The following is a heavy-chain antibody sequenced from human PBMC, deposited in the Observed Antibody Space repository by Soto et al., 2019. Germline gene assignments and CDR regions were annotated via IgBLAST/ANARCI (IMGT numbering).Heavy chain of an antibody. CDR1: GFTFSSYE. Sequence: GGSLRLSCAASGFTFSSYEMNWVRQAPGKGLEWVSYISSSGSTIYYADSVKGRFTISRDNAKNSLYLQMNSLRAEDTAVYYCARDLYQLLYDYWGQGTLVTVSS. J-gene: IGHJ4*02. D-gene: IGHD2-2*02. CDR3: ARDLYQLLYDY. CDR2: ISSSGSTI. V-gene: IGHV3-48*03.